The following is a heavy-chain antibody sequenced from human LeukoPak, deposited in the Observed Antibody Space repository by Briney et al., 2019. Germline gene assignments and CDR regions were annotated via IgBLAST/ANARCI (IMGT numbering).Heavy chain of an antibody. J-gene: IGHJ4*02. CDR3: ARGLTYYDFWSGYSAYYFDY. V-gene: IGHV1-8*01. D-gene: IGHD3-3*01. Sequence: ASVKVSCKASGYTFTSYDINWVRQATGQGLEWMGWMNPNSGNTGYAQKFQGRVTMTRNTSISTAYMELSSLRSEDTAVYYCARGLTYYDFWSGYSAYYFDYWGQGTLVTVSS. CDR2: MNPNSGNT. CDR1: GYTFTSYD.